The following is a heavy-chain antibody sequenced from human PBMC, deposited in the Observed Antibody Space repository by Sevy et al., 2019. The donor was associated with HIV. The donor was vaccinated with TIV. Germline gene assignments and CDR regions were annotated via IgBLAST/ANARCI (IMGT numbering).Heavy chain of an antibody. V-gene: IGHV4-61*02. CDR3: ARERGSNILTLGLDF. D-gene: IGHD3-9*01. J-gene: IGHJ4*02. CDR2: IQASGST. Sequence: SETLSLTCTVSAGSISSDSYFWNWIRQPAGKGLEWIGRIQASGSTIYNPSLKSRVTMSVDKSKSQFSLRLTSVTAADSAVYFCARERGSNILTLGLDFWGQGSLVTVSS. CDR1: AGSISSDSYF.